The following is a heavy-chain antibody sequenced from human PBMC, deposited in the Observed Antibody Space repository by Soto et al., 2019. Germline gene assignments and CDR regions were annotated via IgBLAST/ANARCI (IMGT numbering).Heavy chain of an antibody. D-gene: IGHD1-26*01. CDR2: IYYSGTT. J-gene: IGHJ4*02. V-gene: IGHV4-61*01. CDR3: ARERTGDTTFFDY. Sequence: LSLTCSVSGGSVSRISYYWSWILQPPGKGLEWIGYIYYSGTTDYNPSLKSRVTISLDTSKNQFSLKLSSVTAADTAVYYCARERTGDTTFFDYWGLGTLVTVSS. CDR1: GGSVSRISYY.